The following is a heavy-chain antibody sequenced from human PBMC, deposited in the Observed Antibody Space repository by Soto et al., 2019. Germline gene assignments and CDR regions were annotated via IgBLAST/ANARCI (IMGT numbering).Heavy chain of an antibody. V-gene: IGHV1-69*12. CDR2: IIPLFRTP. CDR1: GGTFSSSA. D-gene: IGHD4-4*01. CDR3: ARDNDRLQLGGNYYYILDV. Sequence: QVQLVQSGAEMKEPGSSVKVSCKTSGGTFSSSAISWLRQAPGQGLEWMGGIIPLFRTPDYAQKFQGRVTSAADESTSTAYMELSSRRSEDTAVYYCARDNDRLQLGGNYYYILDVWGQGTTITVSS. J-gene: IGHJ6*02.